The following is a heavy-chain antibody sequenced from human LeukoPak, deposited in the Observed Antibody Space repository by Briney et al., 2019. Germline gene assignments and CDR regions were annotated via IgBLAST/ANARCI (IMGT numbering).Heavy chain of an antibody. CDR2: ISYTGTT. J-gene: IGHJ5*02. CDR3: ARHRFVIVRGEGWFDP. V-gene: IGHV4-39*01. D-gene: IGHD3-10*01. Sequence: SETLSLTCTVSGGSISSGTYHWGWIRQPPGKGLEWIGSISYTGTTYYTPSLKSRVTVSVDTSKNQFSLQLSSVTAADTAVYYCARHRFVIVRGEGWFDPWGQGTLVTVSS. CDR1: GGSISSGTYH.